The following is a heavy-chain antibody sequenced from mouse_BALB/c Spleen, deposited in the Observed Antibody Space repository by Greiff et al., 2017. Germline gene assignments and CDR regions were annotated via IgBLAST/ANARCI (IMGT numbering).Heavy chain of an antibody. D-gene: IGHD1-2*01. Sequence: EVQLVESGGGLVKPGGSLKLSCAASGFTFSSYAMSWVRQTPEKRLEWVASISSGGSTYYPDSVKGRFTISRDNARNILYLQMSSLRSEDTAMYYCAREYSLLRSYYFDYWGQGTTLTVSS. CDR3: AREYSLLRSYYFDY. CDR2: ISSGGST. V-gene: IGHV5-6-5*01. CDR1: GFTFSSYA. J-gene: IGHJ2*01.